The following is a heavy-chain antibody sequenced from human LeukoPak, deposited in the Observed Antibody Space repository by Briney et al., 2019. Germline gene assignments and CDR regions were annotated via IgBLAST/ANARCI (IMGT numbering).Heavy chain of an antibody. CDR2: ISAYNGDI. CDR3: AGESGSDAFDI. CDR1: GYTFTKYG. V-gene: IGHV1-18*01. Sequence: AASVKVSCKASGYTFTKYGVSWVRQAPGQGLEWMGWISAYNGDIKYAQRGKGRVSMTTDTSTSTVYMELRSLRSDDTAVYYCAGESGSDAFDIWGQGTMVTVSS. J-gene: IGHJ3*02.